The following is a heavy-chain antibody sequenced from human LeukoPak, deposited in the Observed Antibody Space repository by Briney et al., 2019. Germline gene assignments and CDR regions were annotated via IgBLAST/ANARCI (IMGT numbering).Heavy chain of an antibody. CDR2: ISASGSSI. Sequence: GGSLRLSCAASAFTVSDYYMSWIRQAPGKGLEWVSYISASGSSIYYADSVKGRFTISRDNAKNSLYLQMNGLTTEDTAVYYCASEYCTNGVCYNPWGQGTLVTVSS. CDR1: AFTVSDYY. J-gene: IGHJ5*02. CDR3: ASEYCTNGVCYNP. V-gene: IGHV3-11*01. D-gene: IGHD2-8*01.